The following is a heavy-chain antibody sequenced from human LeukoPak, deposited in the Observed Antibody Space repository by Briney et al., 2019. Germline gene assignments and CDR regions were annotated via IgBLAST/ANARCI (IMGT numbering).Heavy chain of an antibody. D-gene: IGHD2-2*01. V-gene: IGHV3-23*01. Sequence: GGSLRLSCTASGFTFSSYSMSWVRQAPGKGLEWVSGISGSGGSTYYAASVKGRFTISRDNSKNTLYLQMNSLRAEDTAVYYCAKDLSYQLPSYGMDVWGQGTTVTVSS. CDR1: GFTFSSYS. CDR3: AKDLSYQLPSYGMDV. CDR2: ISGSGGST. J-gene: IGHJ6*02.